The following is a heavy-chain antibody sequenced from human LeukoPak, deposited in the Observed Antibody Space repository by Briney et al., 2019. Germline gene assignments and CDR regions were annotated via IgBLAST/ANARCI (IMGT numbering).Heavy chain of an antibody. Sequence: PSETLSLTCTVSGGSISSYYWSWIRQPPGKGLEWIRYIYYSGSTNYNPSLKSRVTISVDTSKNQFSLKLSSVTAADTAVYYCARATPRIAVAGTGGAFDIWGQGTMVTVSS. D-gene: IGHD6-19*01. CDR2: IYYSGST. CDR3: ARATPRIAVAGTGGAFDI. J-gene: IGHJ3*02. CDR1: GGSISSYY. V-gene: IGHV4-59*01.